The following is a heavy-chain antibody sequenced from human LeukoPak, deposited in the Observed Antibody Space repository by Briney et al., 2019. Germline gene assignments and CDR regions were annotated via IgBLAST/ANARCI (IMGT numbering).Heavy chain of an antibody. D-gene: IGHD6-19*01. J-gene: IGHJ4*02. CDR1: VFGLRNSC. V-gene: IGHV3-48*01. CDR2: ICNSGGTI. CDR3: ARDTYDRGWNGLFDY. Sequence: GVAVSLSCVASVFGLRNSCMNWVRQAPGEGREGVSDICNSGGTIFYVDSVKGRFTTSRDTAKNSLYLQMNSLRAEDTAVYYCARDTYDRGWNGLFDYWGQGTLVTVSS.